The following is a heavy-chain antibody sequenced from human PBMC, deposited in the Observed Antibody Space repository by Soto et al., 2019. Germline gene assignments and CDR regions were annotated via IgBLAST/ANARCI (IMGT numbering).Heavy chain of an antibody. V-gene: IGHV4-34*01. CDR2: INHSGST. CDR1: GGCFSGYY. Sequence: SETLSLTCAVYGGCFSGYYWSWKRQPPGKGLEWIGEINHSGSTNYNPSLKSRVTISVDTSKNQFSLKLSSVTATDTAVYYCERGSQLRGVGYWGQGTLVRVS. D-gene: IGHD1-7*01. J-gene: IGHJ4*02. CDR3: ERGSQLRGVGY.